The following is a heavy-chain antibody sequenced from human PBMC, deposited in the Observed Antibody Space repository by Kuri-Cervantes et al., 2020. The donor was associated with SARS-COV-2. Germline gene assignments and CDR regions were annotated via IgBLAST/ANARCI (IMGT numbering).Heavy chain of an antibody. CDR2: IIPFFGTP. D-gene: IGHD4-23*01. Sequence: SVKVSCKASGATFSTYGFSWVRQAPGQGLEWMGGIIPFFGTPNYAQKFEGRVTITANESTSTAYMEMSSLRFEDTAVYFCARDVGYGGTSELDITYFDYWGQGTLVTVSS. CDR3: ARDVGYGGTSELDITYFDY. V-gene: IGHV1-69*13. J-gene: IGHJ4*02. CDR1: GATFSTYG.